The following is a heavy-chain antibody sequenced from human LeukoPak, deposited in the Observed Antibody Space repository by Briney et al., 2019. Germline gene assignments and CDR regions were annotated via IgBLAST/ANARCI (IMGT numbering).Heavy chain of an antibody. CDR3: ARDISPYSYESSGYYHDALDI. V-gene: IGHV1-69*06. J-gene: IGHJ3*02. Sequence: GASVKVSCKASGGTFSSYAITWVRQAPGQGLEWMGGIIPIFGTPNYAQKFQGRVTISADKSTSTAYMELSSLRSEDTALYYCARDISPYSYESSGYYHDALDIWGQGTMVTVS. CDR1: GGTFSSYA. CDR2: IIPIFGTP. D-gene: IGHD3-22*01.